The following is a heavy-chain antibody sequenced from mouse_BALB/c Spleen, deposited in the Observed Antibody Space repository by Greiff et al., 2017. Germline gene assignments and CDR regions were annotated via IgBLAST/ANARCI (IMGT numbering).Heavy chain of an antibody. V-gene: IGHV3-2*02. CDR2: ISYSGST. D-gene: IGHD2-3*01. J-gene: IGHJ1*01. CDR3: ARTGSLYDLFDV. Sequence: EVQLVESGPGLVKPSQSLSLTCTVTGYSITSDYAWNWIRQFPGNKLEWMGYISYSGSTSYNPSLKSRISITRDTSKNQFFLQLNSVTTEDTATYYCARTGSLYDLFDVWGAGTTVTVSS. CDR1: GYSITSDYA.